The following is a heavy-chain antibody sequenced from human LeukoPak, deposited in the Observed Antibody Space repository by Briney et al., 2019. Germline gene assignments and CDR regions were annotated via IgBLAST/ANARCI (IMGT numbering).Heavy chain of an antibody. CDR3: STLFYN. CDR2: ISNDGNNK. CDR1: GFTFSDYA. Sequence: ERSLRLSCAVSGFTFSDYAMHWVRQAPGRGLEWVAVISNDGNNKYYTDSVKGRFTISRDNSKNTLFLQMNSLTAEDTAVYYCSTLFYNWGQGTLVTVSS. V-gene: IGHV3-30-3*01. J-gene: IGHJ4*02.